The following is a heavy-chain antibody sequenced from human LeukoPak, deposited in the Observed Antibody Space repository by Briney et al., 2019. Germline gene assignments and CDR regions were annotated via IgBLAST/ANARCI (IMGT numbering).Heavy chain of an antibody. J-gene: IGHJ5*02. Sequence: GESLKISCKGSGYSFSSYWIVWVRQMPGKGLEWMGIIYPGDSDIKYSPSFQGHVTISADKSISTAYQQWSSLKASDTAMYYCARLEKLISAKRVWFDPWGQGTLVTVSS. CDR1: GYSFSSYW. D-gene: IGHD2-15*01. CDR3: ARLEKLISAKRVWFDP. V-gene: IGHV5-51*01. CDR2: IYPGDSDI.